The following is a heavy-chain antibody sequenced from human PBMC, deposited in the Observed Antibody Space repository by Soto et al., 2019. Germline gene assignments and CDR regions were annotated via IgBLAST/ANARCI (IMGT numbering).Heavy chain of an antibody. CDR1: GGSISSRGYY. J-gene: IGHJ5*02. CDR2: IYYSGST. CDR3: ATSNWFDP. Sequence: QLQLQESGPGLVKPSETLSLTCTVSGGSISSRGYYWGWIRQPPGKGLEWIGTIYYSGSTYYNPSLTSRGTISVDTSKNQFSLKLSSVTAADTAVYYCATSNWFDPWGQGTLVTVSS. V-gene: IGHV4-39*01.